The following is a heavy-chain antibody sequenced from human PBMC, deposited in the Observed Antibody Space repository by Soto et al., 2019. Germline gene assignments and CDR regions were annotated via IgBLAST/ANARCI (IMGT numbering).Heavy chain of an antibody. CDR1: GFTFSSYG. CDR2: IWYDGSNK. Sequence: LRLSCAASGFTFSSYGMHWVRQAPGKGLEWVAVIWYDGSNKYYADSVKGRFTISRDNSKNTLYLQMNSLRAEDTAVYYCARVQGIAAAGLDYWGQGTLVTSPQ. V-gene: IGHV3-33*01. J-gene: IGHJ4*02. CDR3: ARVQGIAAAGLDY. D-gene: IGHD6-13*01.